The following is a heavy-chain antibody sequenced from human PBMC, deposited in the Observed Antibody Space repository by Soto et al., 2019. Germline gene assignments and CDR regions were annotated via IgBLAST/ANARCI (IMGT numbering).Heavy chain of an antibody. CDR2: IYYSGST. D-gene: IGHD2-15*01. Sequence: QVQLQESGPGLVKPSQTLSLTCTVSGGSISSGGYYWSWIRQHPGKGLEWIGYIYYSGSTYYNPSCKSRVTRSVDTSKNQCSLKLGSVTAADTAVYYCARDCLGDCSGGTPTNLYCYGMDVWGQGTTVTVSS. J-gene: IGHJ6*02. V-gene: IGHV4-31*03. CDR1: GGSISSGGYY. CDR3: ARDCLGDCSGGTPTNLYCYGMDV.